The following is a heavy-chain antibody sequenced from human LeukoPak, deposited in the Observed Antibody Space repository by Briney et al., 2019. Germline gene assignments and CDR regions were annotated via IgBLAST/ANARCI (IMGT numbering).Heavy chain of an antibody. CDR1: GFTFSNFW. CDR2: IKQDETEK. D-gene: IGHD3-22*01. V-gene: IGHV3-7*01. J-gene: IGHJ4*02. CDR3: ARGSTYYDSSGQVPFDY. Sequence: PGGSLRLSCTASGFTFSNFWMGWVRQAPGKGLEWVANIKQDETEKFYLGSVKGRFTISRDNAKNSLYLQMNSLRAEDTAVYYCARGSTYYDSSGQVPFDYWGQGTLVTVSS.